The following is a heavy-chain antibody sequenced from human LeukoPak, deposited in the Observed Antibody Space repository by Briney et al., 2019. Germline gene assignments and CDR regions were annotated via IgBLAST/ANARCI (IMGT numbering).Heavy chain of an antibody. V-gene: IGHV4-59*01. CDR2: IYYSGST. CDR1: GGSFSGYY. Sequence: SETLSLTCAVYGGSFSGYYWSWIRQPPGKGLEWIGYIYYSGSTNYNPSLKSRVTISVDTSKNQFSLKLSSVTAADTAVYYCASLTTVTTIVWGQGTLVTVSS. J-gene: IGHJ4*02. D-gene: IGHD4-17*01. CDR3: ASLTTVTTIV.